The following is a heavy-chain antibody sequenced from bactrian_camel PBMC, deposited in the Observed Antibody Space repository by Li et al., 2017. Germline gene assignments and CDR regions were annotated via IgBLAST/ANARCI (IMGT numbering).Heavy chain of an antibody. J-gene: IGHJ4*01. CDR1: RDTISRAC. D-gene: IGHD3*01. V-gene: IGHV3S55*01. Sequence: HVQLVESGGGSVQAGESLRLSCVSSRDTISRACRMAWFRQGPGKEREGVATIGFADSTTYADSVKGRFTIAKDNTKNTLYLEMNSLEPDDSAMYFCAAYLAVSRCHASLEASLYTEWGQGTQVTVS. CDR3: AAYLAVSRCHASLEASLYTE. CDR2: IGFADST.